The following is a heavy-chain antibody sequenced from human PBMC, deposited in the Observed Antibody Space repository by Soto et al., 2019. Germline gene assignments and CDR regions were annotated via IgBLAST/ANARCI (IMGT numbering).Heavy chain of an antibody. CDR2: IISGGSRV. J-gene: IGHJ6*02. V-gene: IGHV3-74*01. Sequence: GGSLRLSCAASGFTFSNDWMNWVRQGPGKGLEWVSRIISGGSRVSYADSGKGRFTIARDNAKNTLYLEMHSLTAEDTAVYYWARERTSKGGMDVWGQGTTVTVSS. CDR1: GFTFSNDW. CDR3: ARERTSKGGMDV.